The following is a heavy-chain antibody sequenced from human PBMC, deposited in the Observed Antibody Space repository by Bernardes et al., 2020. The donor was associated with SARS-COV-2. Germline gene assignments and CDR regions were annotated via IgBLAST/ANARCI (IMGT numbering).Heavy chain of an antibody. CDR1: GRTFTT. CDR2: LYPGDDIT. V-gene: IGHV1-46*01. CDR3: ARQHRSSWLFDY. J-gene: IGHJ4*02. D-gene: IGHD6-13*01. Sequence: ASVKVSGKASGRTFTTLHWLRQAPGQGLEWMGILYPGDDITTYAQKFRGRVTVTRDTSTNTVYMELSSLRSEDTAVYYCARQHRSSWLFDYWGQGTLVTVSS.